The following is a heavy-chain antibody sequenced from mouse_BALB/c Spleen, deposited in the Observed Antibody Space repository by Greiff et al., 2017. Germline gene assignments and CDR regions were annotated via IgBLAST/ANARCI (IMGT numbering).Heavy chain of an antibody. V-gene: IGHV1-5*01. Sequence: DVKLVESGTVLARPGASVKMSCKASGYTFTSYWMHWVKQRPGQGLEWIGAIYPGNSDTSYNQKFKGKAKLTAVTSTSTAYMELSSLTTEDSAVYYCRRRGNLLWYYFDYWGQGTTLTVSS. CDR3: RRRGNLLWYYFDY. CDR2: IYPGNSDT. D-gene: IGHD2-1*01. J-gene: IGHJ2*01. CDR1: GYTFTSYW.